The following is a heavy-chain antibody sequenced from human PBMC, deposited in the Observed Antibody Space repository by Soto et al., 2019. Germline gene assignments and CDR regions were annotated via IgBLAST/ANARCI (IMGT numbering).Heavy chain of an antibody. Sequence: QVQLVQSGPEVKKPGASVKVSCKASGYTFTSYDINWVRQAPGQRLEWMGWIITYNGNTNYAQKLQGRVTKTTDTPTSTAYMELRSLRSDDTAVYYCGRGQDWFDPWGQGTLVTVSS. J-gene: IGHJ5*02. CDR3: GRGQDWFDP. CDR2: IITYNGNT. V-gene: IGHV1-18*01. CDR1: GYTFTSYD.